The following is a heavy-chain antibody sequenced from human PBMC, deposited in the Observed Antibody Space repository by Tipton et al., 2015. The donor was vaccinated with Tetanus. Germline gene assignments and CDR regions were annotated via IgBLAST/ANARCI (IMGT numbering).Heavy chain of an antibody. J-gene: IGHJ4*02. CDR3: ARDRHYYDSSLGY. D-gene: IGHD3-22*01. V-gene: IGHV4-4*07. Sequence: GLVKPSETLALTCTVSGGSIGSYSWSWIRQPAGKGLEWIGRIFGSGGTTYNPSLKSRVAMSVGTSQNQFYLKLSSVTAADTAVYYCARDRHYYDSSLGYWGQGTLVTVSS. CDR1: GGSIGSYS. CDR2: IFGSGGT.